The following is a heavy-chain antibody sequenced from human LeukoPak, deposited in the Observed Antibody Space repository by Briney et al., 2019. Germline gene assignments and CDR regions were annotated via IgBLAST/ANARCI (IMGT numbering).Heavy chain of an antibody. D-gene: IGHD4-17*01. CDR3: ARGWDYGDYLDYFDY. Sequence: PGGSLRLSCAASGFTFSSYSMNWVRQAPGKGLEWVSTISQSRSYIYYADSVKGRFTISRDNAKNSLYLQMNSLRAEDTAVYYCARGWDYGDYLDYFDYWGQGTLVTVSS. V-gene: IGHV3-21*01. J-gene: IGHJ4*02. CDR1: GFTFSSYS. CDR2: ISQSRSYI.